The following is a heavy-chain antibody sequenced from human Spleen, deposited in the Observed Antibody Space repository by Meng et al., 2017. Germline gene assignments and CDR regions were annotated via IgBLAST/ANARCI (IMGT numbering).Heavy chain of an antibody. J-gene: IGHJ6*02. V-gene: IGHV1-18*04. CDR3: ARTDYYGSGSYKDYGMDV. D-gene: IGHD3-10*01. CDR1: GYTFTGYY. CDR2: ISGYDGNT. Sequence: ASVKVSCKASGYTFTGYYIHWVRQAPGQGLEWMGWISGYDGNTNYAQKVQGRVTMTTDTSTSTAYMGLRSLGYDETAVYYCARTDYYGSGSYKDYGMDVWGQGTTVTVSS.